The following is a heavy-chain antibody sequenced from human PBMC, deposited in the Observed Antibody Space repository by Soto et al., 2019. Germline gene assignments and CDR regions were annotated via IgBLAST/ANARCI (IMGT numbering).Heavy chain of an antibody. CDR3: ARGLTGVDY. CDR1: GGSISSYY. J-gene: IGHJ4*02. D-gene: IGHD7-27*01. V-gene: IGHV4-59*01. Sequence: PSETLSLTCTVSGGSISSYYWSWIRQPPGKGLEWIGYIYHSGSTNYNPSLKSRVTISVDTSKNQFSLKLSSVTAADTAVYYCARGLTGVDYWGQGTLVTVSS. CDR2: IYHSGST.